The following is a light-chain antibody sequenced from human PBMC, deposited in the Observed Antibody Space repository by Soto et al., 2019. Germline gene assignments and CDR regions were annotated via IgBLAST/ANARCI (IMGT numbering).Light chain of an antibody. CDR2: GNS. J-gene: IGLJ1*01. Sequence: QSALAQPPSVSGAPGQRVTISCTGSSSNIGAGYDVHWYQQFPGTAPKLLIYGNSNRPSGVPDRFSGSKSGTSASLAITGLQAEDEADYYCYSYDSSLTEVFGSGTKVTVL. CDR3: YSYDSSLTEV. V-gene: IGLV1-40*01. CDR1: SSNIGAGYD.